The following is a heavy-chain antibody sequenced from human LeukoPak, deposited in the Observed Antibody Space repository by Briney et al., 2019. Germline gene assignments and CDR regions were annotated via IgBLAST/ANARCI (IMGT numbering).Heavy chain of an antibody. J-gene: IGHJ4*02. Sequence: PGGSLRLSCAASGFTFSSYAMHWVRQAPGKGLEWVAVISYDGSNKYYADSVKGRFTISRDNSKNTLYLQMNSLRAEDTAVYYCARWDDVVVPAGFDYWGQGTLVTVSS. CDR3: ARWDDVVVPAGFDY. V-gene: IGHV3-30*04. D-gene: IGHD2-2*01. CDR1: GFTFSSYA. CDR2: ISYDGSNK.